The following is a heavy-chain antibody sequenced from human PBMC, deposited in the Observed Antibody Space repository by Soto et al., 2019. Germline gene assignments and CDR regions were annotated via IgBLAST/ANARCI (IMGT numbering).Heavy chain of an antibody. CDR1: GFTFSTYS. D-gene: IGHD4-17*01. Sequence: GGSLRLSCAASGFTFSTYSMNWVRQAPGKGLEWVSYISSSSSTIYYADSVMGRFTISRDNAKNSLYLQMNSLRAEDTAVYYCARDESVDYAIDCFDYWGQGTLVTVSS. J-gene: IGHJ4*02. V-gene: IGHV3-48*01. CDR2: ISSSSSTI. CDR3: ARDESVDYAIDCFDY.